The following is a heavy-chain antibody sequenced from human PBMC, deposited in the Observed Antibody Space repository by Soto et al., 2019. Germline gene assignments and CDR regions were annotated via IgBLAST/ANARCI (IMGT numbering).Heavy chain of an antibody. V-gene: IGHV3-30*18. CDR3: AKDRGVEVTTRFVDY. J-gene: IGHJ4*02. CDR2: ISYDGRNK. D-gene: IGHD4-17*01. Sequence: QVQLVESGGGVVQPGRSLRLSCAASGFTFSSYGMHWVRQAPGKGLEWVAVISYDGRNKNYADSVKGRFTISRDNSKNTLYLQMNSLRAADTAVYYCAKDRGVEVTTRFVDYWGQGTLVTVSS. CDR1: GFTFSSYG.